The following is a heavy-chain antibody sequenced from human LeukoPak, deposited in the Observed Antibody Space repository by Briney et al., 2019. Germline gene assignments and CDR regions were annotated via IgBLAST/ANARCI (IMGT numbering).Heavy chain of an antibody. CDR1: GFTFSTYW. Sequence: GGSLRLSCAASGFTFSTYWTSWVRQAPGRGLEWVANIKQDGSEKYYVDSVKGRFTISRDNAKNSLDLQMNSLRAEDTAVYYCARDKSYGDSADYWGQGTLVTVSS. V-gene: IGHV3-7*01. D-gene: IGHD4-17*01. J-gene: IGHJ4*02. CDR2: IKQDGSEK. CDR3: ARDKSYGDSADY.